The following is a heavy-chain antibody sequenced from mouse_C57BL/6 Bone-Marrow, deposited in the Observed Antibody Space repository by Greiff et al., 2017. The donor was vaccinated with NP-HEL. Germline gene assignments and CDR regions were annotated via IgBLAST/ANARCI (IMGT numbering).Heavy chain of an antibody. CDR2: IDPSDSYT. J-gene: IGHJ4*01. Sequence: QVQLQQPGAELVLPGASVKLSCKASGYTFTSYWMHWVKQRPGQGLEWIGEIDPSDSYTNSNQKFKGKSTLTVDKSSSTAYMQLSSLTSEDSAVYYCARSHCGSSPRYAMDYWGQGTSVTVSS. D-gene: IGHD1-1*01. CDR1: GYTFTSYW. V-gene: IGHV1-69*01. CDR3: ARSHCGSSPRYAMDY.